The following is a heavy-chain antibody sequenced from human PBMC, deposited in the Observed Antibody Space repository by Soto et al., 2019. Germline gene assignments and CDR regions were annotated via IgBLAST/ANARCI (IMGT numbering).Heavy chain of an antibody. CDR1: GYTFTSYY. CDR2: INPNGGST. Sequence: QVQLVQSGAEVKKPGASVKVSCKASGYTFTSYYMHWVRQAPGQELEWMGIINPNGGSTSYAQRFHGRVTMTRDKSTSTVYMELSSLRAEDTAVYYCARGVRDGSGMKARYYFDYWGQGTLVTVSS. J-gene: IGHJ4*02. CDR3: ARGVRDGSGMKARYYFDY. V-gene: IGHV1-46*01. D-gene: IGHD3-10*01.